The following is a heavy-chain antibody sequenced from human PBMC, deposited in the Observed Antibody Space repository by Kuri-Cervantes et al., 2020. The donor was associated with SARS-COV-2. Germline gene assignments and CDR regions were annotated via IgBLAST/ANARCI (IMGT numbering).Heavy chain of an antibody. CDR1: GFTFSDYY. D-gene: IGHD3-3*01. J-gene: IGHJ3*01. CDR2: ISSGGTTT. V-gene: IGHV3-11*04. CDR3: ARAGERYYDFWSGHLPNDAVDV. Sequence: GGSLRLSCAASGFTFSDYYMHWIRQAPGKGLEWVSYISSGGTTTYYADSVKGRFTISRGNAKKSLYVQMNSLRAVDTAVYYCARAGERYYDFWSGHLPNDAVDVWGRGTMVTVSS.